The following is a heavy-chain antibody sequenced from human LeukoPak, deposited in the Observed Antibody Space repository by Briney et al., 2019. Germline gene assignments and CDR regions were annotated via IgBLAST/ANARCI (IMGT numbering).Heavy chain of an antibody. Sequence: GASVKVSCKASGYTFTSYYMHWVRQAPGQGLEWMGIINPSGGSTSYAQKFQGRVTMTRDMSTSTVYMELSSLRSEDTAVYYCARARQQQTDLNYYYYMDVWGKGTTVTVSS. J-gene: IGHJ6*03. CDR2: INPSGGST. CDR1: GYTFTSYY. D-gene: IGHD6-13*01. CDR3: ARARQQQTDLNYYYYMDV. V-gene: IGHV1-46*01.